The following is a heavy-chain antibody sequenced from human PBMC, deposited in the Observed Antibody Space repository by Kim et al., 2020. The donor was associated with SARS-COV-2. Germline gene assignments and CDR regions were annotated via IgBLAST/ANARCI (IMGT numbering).Heavy chain of an antibody. J-gene: IGHJ6*02. D-gene: IGHD3-3*01. CDR1: GYTFTSYD. V-gene: IGHV1-8*01. CDR3: ARGHEPTDKYFWSGYYSPSYYYGMDV. Sequence: ASVKVSCKASGYTFTSYDINWVRQATGQGLEWMGWMNPNSGNTGYAQKFQGRVTMTRNTSISTAYMELSSLRSEDTAVYYCARGHEPTDKYFWSGYYSPSYYYGMDVWGQGTTVTVSS. CDR2: MNPNSGNT.